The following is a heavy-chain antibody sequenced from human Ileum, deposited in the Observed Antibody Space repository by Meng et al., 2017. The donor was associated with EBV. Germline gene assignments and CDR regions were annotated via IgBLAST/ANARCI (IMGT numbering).Heavy chain of an antibody. CDR2: IYYSGST. Sequence: QVALPDPGPGLVKPSAPLSLLRAVSGYPISRTTWVGWIRQPPGKGLEWIGYIYYSGSTSYNPSLKSRVTMSVDTSKNQFSLNLNSVTAVDTAVYYCARNVPGTSAYYDWGQGTLVTVSS. J-gene: IGHJ4*02. CDR3: ARNVPGTSAYYD. CDR1: GYPISRTTW. V-gene: IGHV4-28*01. D-gene: IGHD3-22*01.